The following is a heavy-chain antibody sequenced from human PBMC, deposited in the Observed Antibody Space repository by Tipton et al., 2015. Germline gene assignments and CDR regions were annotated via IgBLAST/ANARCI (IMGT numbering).Heavy chain of an antibody. CDR2: ISGSGRSM. V-gene: IGHV3-23*01. D-gene: IGHD6-6*01. CDR1: GFTFKSYD. CDR3: ATRGGYASSSFDY. J-gene: IGHJ4*02. Sequence: SLRLSCAASGFTFKSYDMTWVRQSPGKGLEWVSAISGSGRSMYYSDSVKGRFTISRDNSNNTVYLQMNNLSVGDTAVYYCATRGGYASSSFDYWGPGTLVTVSS.